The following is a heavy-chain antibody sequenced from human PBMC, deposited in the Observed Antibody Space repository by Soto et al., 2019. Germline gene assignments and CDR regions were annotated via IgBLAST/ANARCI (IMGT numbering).Heavy chain of an antibody. J-gene: IGHJ1*01. CDR2: FDPEDGET. Sequence: GASVKVSCKVSGYTLTELSMHWVRQAPGKGLEWMGGFDPEDGETIYAQKFQGRVTMTEDTSTDTAYMELSSLRSEDTAVYYCATGGSHYYDSSGYWYFQHWGQGTLVTVS. CDR1: GYTLTELS. V-gene: IGHV1-24*01. CDR3: ATGGSHYYDSSGYWYFQH. D-gene: IGHD3-22*01.